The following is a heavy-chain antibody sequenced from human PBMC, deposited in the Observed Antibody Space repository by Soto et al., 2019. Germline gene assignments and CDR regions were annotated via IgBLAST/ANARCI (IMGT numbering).Heavy chain of an antibody. J-gene: IGHJ6*01. CDR1: GFTFSSYG. D-gene: IGHD6-6*01. V-gene: IGHV3-30*18. CDR3: AKDLAARPDYDYYGMDV. CDR2: ISYDGSNK. Sequence: QVQLVESGGGVVQPGRSLRLSCAASGFTFSSYGMHWVRQAPGKGLEWVAVISYDGSNKYYADSVKGRFTISRDNSKNTLYLQMNSLRAEDTAVYYCAKDLAARPDYDYYGMDVW.